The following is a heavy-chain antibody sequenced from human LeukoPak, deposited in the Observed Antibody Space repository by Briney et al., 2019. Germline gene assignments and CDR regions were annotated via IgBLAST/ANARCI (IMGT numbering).Heavy chain of an antibody. CDR1: GVSFSGYY. CDR2: INHSGST. CDR3: ARPYTYYYGSGSYVV. D-gene: IGHD3-10*01. J-gene: IGHJ4*02. V-gene: IGHV4-34*01. Sequence: SETLSLTCAVYGVSFSGYYWSWIRQPPGKGLEWIGEINHSGSTDYNPSLKSRVAISVDTSKNQFSLKLSSVTAADTAVYYCARPYTYYYGSGSYVVWGQGTLVTVSS.